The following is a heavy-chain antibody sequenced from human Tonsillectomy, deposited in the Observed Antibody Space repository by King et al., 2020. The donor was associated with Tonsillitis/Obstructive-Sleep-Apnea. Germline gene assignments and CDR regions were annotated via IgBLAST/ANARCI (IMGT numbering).Heavy chain of an antibody. CDR1: GGSISSYY. V-gene: IGHV4-59*08. CDR3: ARANSSSGITRRGYYYYYGMDV. CDR2: IYYSGST. J-gene: IGHJ6*02. Sequence: QLQESGPGLVKPSETLSLTCTVSGGSISSYYWSWIRQPPGKGLEWIGYIYYSGSTNYNPSLKSRVTISVDTSKNQFSLKLSSVTAADTAVYYCARANSSSGITRRGYYYYYGMDVWGQGTTVTVSS. D-gene: IGHD3-10*01.